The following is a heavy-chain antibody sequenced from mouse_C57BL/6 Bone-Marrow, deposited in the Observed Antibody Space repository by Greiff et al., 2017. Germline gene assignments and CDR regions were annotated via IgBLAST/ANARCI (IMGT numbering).Heavy chain of an antibody. CDR2: IYPGSGST. CDR1: GYTFTSYW. Sequence: QVQLQQSGAELVKPGASVKMSCKASGYTFTSYWITWVKQRPGQGLEWIGDIYPGSGSTNYNEKFKSKATLTVETSSSTAYMQLSSLTSEDSAVYYCARSFWAWFAYWGQGTLVTVSA. CDR3: ARSFWAWFAY. J-gene: IGHJ3*01. V-gene: IGHV1-55*01.